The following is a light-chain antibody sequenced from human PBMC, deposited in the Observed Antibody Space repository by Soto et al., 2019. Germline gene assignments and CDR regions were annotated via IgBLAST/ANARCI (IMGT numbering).Light chain of an antibody. CDR2: EVS. J-gene: IGLJ1*01. CDR3: SSYAGSLYV. CDR1: SSDVGGYNY. V-gene: IGLV2-8*01. Sequence: QSVLTQPPSASGSPGRSVTISCTGTSSDVGGYNYVSWYQQHPGKAPKLMIYEVSKRPSGVPDRFSGSKSGNTASLTVSGLQAEDEADYYCSSYAGSLYVFGTGTKVTVL.